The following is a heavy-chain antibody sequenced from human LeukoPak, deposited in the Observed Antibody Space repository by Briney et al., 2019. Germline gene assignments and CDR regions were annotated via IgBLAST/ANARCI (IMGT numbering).Heavy chain of an antibody. CDR2: INHRGST. CDR3: ARRSSYSGSSSPNLDY. J-gene: IGHJ4*02. V-gene: IGHV4-34*01. D-gene: IGHD1-26*01. CDR1: GGSFSGYY. Sequence: SETLSLTCAVYGGSFSGYYWSWIRQPPGKGLEWIGEINHRGSTNYNPSLKSRVTISVDTSKNQFSLKLSSVTAADTAVYYCARRSSYSGSSSPNLDYWGQGTLVTVSS.